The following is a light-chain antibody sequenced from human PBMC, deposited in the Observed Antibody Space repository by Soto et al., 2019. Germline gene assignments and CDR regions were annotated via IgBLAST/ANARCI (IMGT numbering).Light chain of an antibody. CDR1: SSNIGAGYD. CDR2: GDT. V-gene: IGLV1-40*01. CDR3: QSYDSSLSGSV. Sequence: QSVLTQPPSVSGAPGQRVTISCTGSSSNIGAGYDVQWYQQLPGTAPKLLIYGDTNRPSGVPDRFSGSNSGTSASLAITGLQAEDESDYCCQSYDSSLSGSVFGGGTQLTVL. J-gene: IGLJ3*02.